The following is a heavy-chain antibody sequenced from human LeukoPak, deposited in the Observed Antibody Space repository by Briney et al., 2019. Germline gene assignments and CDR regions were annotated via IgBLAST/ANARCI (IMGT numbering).Heavy chain of an antibody. CDR3: ASDPGVTPTPRFDY. V-gene: IGHV3-30*04. CDR1: GFTFSYYA. Sequence: GGSLRLSCAASGFTFSYYALHWVRQAPGKGLEWVAAISADGSDTYYADSVKGRFTISRDNSKNTLYLQMSSLRTEDTAVYFCASDPGVTPTPRFDYWGQGALVTVSS. CDR2: ISADGSDT. J-gene: IGHJ4*02. D-gene: IGHD4-23*01.